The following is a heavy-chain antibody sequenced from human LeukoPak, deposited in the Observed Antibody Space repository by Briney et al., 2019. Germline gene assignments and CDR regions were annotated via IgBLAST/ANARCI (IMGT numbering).Heavy chain of an antibody. CDR3: ARSGIAAAGGDFGY. CDR2: IKQDGSEK. V-gene: IGHV3-7*03. Sequence: GGSLRLSCAASGFTFSSYWMSWVRQAPGKGLEWVANIKQDGSEKYYVDSVKGRFTISRDNAKNSLYLQMNSLRAEDTAVYYCARSGIAAAGGDFGYWGQGTLVTVSS. J-gene: IGHJ4*02. CDR1: GFTFSSYW. D-gene: IGHD6-13*01.